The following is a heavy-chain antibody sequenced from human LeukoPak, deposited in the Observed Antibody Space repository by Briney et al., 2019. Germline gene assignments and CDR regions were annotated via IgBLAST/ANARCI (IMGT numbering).Heavy chain of an antibody. J-gene: IGHJ3*01. CDR3: ARDAPQWRNAFDF. D-gene: IGHD6-19*01. CDR1: GYTFTSTG. V-gene: IGHV1-18*01. Sequence: ASVTVSCKASGYTFTSTGFCWVRQAPGQGLEWMGWVGSYNGNTNYAQKFQGRVTMTTDTSTNTAYMELRSLRSDDTAVYFCARDAPQWRNAFDFWGQGTMVTVSS. CDR2: VGSYNGNT.